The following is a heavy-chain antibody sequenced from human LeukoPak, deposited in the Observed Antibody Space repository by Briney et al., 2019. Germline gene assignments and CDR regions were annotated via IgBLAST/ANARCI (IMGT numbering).Heavy chain of an antibody. CDR2: ISSSGSTI. V-gene: IGHV3-11*01. D-gene: IGHD5-18*01. CDR3: ARAGYSYPNDY. J-gene: IGHJ4*02. Sequence: GGSLRLSCAASGFTSSDYYMSWIRQAPGKGQEWFSYISSSGSTIYYADSVKGRFTISRDNAKNSLYLQMNSLRAEDTAVYYCARAGYSYPNDYWGQRTLVTVSS. CDR1: GFTSSDYY.